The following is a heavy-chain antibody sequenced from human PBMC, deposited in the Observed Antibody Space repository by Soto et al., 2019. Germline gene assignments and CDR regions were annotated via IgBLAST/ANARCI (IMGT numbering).Heavy chain of an antibody. Sequence: PGGSLRLSCAASGFTFSSYGMHWVRQAPGKGLEWVSGMSGSTYYGEYVEGRFTISRDNSKNTVYLQMNSLRVEDTAIYYCARGTRATAHDVFDIWGQGTMVTVSS. J-gene: IGHJ3*02. CDR1: GFTFSSYG. D-gene: IGHD2-21*02. CDR2: MSGST. CDR3: ARGTRATAHDVFDI. V-gene: IGHV3-23*01.